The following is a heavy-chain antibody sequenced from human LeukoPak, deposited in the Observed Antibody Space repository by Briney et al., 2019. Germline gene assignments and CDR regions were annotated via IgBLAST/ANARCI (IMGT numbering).Heavy chain of an antibody. V-gene: IGHV4-4*07. CDR2: IYTSGST. J-gene: IGHJ4*02. CDR3: ARAGAMVRGVTHSDY. D-gene: IGHD3-10*01. CDR1: GGSISSYY. Sequence: SETLSLTCTVSGGSISSYYWSWIRQPAGKGLEWIGRIYTSGSTNYNPSLKSRVTISVDTSKNQFSLKLSSVTAADTAVYYCARAGAMVRGVTHSDYWGQGTLVTVSS.